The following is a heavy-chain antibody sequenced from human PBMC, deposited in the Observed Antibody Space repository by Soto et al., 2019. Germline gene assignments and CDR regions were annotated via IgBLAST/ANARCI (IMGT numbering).Heavy chain of an antibody. CDR3: ARDLIEYYDFWSGQTPVYYYYGMGV. CDR2: IIPIFGTA. J-gene: IGHJ6*02. V-gene: IGHV1-69*13. Sequence: VKVSCKASGGTFSSYAISWVRQAPGQGLEWMGGIIPIFGTANYAQKFQGRVTITADESTSTAYMELSSLRSEDTAVYYCARDLIEYYDFWSGQTPVYYYYGMGVWGQGTTVTVSS. D-gene: IGHD3-3*01. CDR1: GGTFSSYA.